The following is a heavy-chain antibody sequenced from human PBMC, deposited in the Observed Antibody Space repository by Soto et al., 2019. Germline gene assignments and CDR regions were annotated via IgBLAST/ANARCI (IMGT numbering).Heavy chain of an antibody. CDR1: GFTFSSYA. CDR3: ANGGQLWLSGENWFEP. D-gene: IGHD5-18*01. Sequence: EVQLLESGGGLVQPGGSLRLSCAASGFTFSSYAMSWVRQAPGKGLEWVSAISGSGGSTYYADSVKGRFTISRDNSKNTLYLQMNSLRADDTAVYYCANGGQLWLSGENWFEPWGQGTLVTVSS. V-gene: IGHV3-23*01. J-gene: IGHJ5*02. CDR2: ISGSGGST.